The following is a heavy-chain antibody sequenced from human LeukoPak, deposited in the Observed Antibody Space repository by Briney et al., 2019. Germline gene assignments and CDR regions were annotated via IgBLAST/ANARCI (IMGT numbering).Heavy chain of an antibody. CDR1: GSTFSSYA. CDR3: ARGGGLLWLGEFPNSFDT. J-gene: IGHJ5*02. CDR2: ISAGGGST. V-gene: IGHV3-23*01. D-gene: IGHD3-10*01. Sequence: GGSLRLSCAASGSTFSSYAMSWVRQAPGKGLEYVSTISAGGGSTFYADSMKGRSTISRDNSRSTVYLQMNSLRVEDTAVYYCARGGGLLWLGEFPNSFDTWGQGTLVTVSS.